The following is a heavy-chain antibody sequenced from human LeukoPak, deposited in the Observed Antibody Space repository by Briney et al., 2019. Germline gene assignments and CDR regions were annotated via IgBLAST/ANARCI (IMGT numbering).Heavy chain of an antibody. V-gene: IGHV4-59*08. D-gene: IGHD3-22*01. J-gene: IGHJ4*02. CDR1: GGSISSYY. CDR2: IYYSGST. Sequence: SETLSLTCTVSGGSISSYYWSWIRQPPGKGLEWIGYIYYSGSTNYNPSLKSRVTISVDTSKNQFSLKLSSVTAADTAVYYCARLRRYYDSGGYRTLYYFDYWGQGTLVTVSS. CDR3: ARLRRYYDSGGYRTLYYFDY.